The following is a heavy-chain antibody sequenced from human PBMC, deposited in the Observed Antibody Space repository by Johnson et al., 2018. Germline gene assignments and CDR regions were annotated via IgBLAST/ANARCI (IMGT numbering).Heavy chain of an antibody. J-gene: IGHJ1*01. CDR1: GFTVSSNY. CDR3: ARPPGYRDSSGYYA. Sequence: VQLVQSGGGLIQPGGSLRLSCAASGFTVSSNYMAWARQAPGKGLEWASVVYSGTSTYYTDSVKGRFTISTDNSKKPLYLQMTSLRAEDTAVYYCARPPGYRDSSGYYAWGQGTLVTVSS. V-gene: IGHV3-53*01. D-gene: IGHD3-22*01. CDR2: VYSGTST.